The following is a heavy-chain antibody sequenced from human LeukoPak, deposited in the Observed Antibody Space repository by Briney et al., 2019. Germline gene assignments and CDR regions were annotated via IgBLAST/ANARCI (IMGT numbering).Heavy chain of an antibody. V-gene: IGHV3-30*04. CDR2: ISYDGSNK. D-gene: IGHD6-19*01. J-gene: IGHJ4*02. CDR3: ARGSSGWYY. CDR1: GFTFSSYA. Sequence: GRSLRLSCAASGFTFSSYAMHWVRQAPGKGLEWVAVISYDGSNKYYADSVKGRLTISRDNSKNTLYLQMNSLRAEDTAVYYCARGSSGWYYWGQGTLVTVSS.